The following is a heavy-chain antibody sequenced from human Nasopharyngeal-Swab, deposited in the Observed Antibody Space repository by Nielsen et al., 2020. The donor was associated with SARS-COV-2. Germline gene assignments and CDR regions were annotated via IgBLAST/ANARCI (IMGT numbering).Heavy chain of an antibody. CDR1: GGSFNGYY. CDR2: IKHSGST. Sequence: SETLSLTCAVYGGSFNGYYWSWIRQSPGKGLECIGEIKHSGSTNYKPSLKSRVTISADMSKKQFSLKLSSVTAADTAVYYCARGRYLGIYDYGMDVWGQGATVTVSS. D-gene: IGHD3-16*01. CDR3: ARGRYLGIYDYGMDV. V-gene: IGHV4-34*01. J-gene: IGHJ6*02.